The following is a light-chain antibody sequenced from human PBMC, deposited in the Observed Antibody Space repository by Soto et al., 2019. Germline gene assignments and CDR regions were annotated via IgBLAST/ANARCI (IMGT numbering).Light chain of an antibody. V-gene: IGKV3-20*01. CDR3: QQYDNSVWT. CDR2: GVS. CDR1: ESVSSTS. J-gene: IGKJ1*01. Sequence: ESVLTPSPGTLSFSPGERATLSCRASESVSSTSLAWYQQKPGQAPRLLMYGVSSRATSIPDRFSGSGSGRDFTLTINRLEPEDCAVYFCQQYDNSVWTFGQGTKVEIK.